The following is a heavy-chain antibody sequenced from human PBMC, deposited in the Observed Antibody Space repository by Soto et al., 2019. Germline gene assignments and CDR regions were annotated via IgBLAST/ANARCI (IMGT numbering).Heavy chain of an antibody. D-gene: IGHD6-19*01. CDR2: ISAYNGNT. Sequence: QVQLVQSGAEVKKPGASVKVSCKASGYTFTSYGISWVRQAPGQGLEWMGWISAYNGNTNYAQKLQGRVTMTTDTSTSTAYMELRRLRSDDTAVYYCARDGTHSSGWYAYYYYGMDVWGQGTTVTVSS. V-gene: IGHV1-18*01. CDR1: GYTFTSYG. J-gene: IGHJ6*02. CDR3: ARDGTHSSGWYAYYYYGMDV.